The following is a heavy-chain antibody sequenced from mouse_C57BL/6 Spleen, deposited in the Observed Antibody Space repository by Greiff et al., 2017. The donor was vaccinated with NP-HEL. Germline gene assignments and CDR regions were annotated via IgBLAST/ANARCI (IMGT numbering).Heavy chain of an antibody. Sequence: DVQLQESGPGLVKPSQSLSLTCSVTGYSITSGYYWNWIRQFPGNKLEWMGYIRYVGSNNYNPTLKNRISIPRDPPKNQFFLKLNSLTTEDTATYYCARNGYYGPDWYFDVWGTGTTVTVSS. CDR3: ARNGYYGPDWYFDV. CDR2: IRYVGSN. V-gene: IGHV3-6*01. J-gene: IGHJ1*03. CDR1: GYSITSGYY. D-gene: IGHD1-2*01.